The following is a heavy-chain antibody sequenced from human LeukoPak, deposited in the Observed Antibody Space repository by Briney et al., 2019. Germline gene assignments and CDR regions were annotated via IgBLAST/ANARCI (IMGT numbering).Heavy chain of an antibody. D-gene: IGHD3-22*01. J-gene: IGHJ1*01. V-gene: IGHV4-4*09. CDR2: IYPSGST. CDR3: ATPGVHYDPSGYYPFQH. CDR1: RGAPSNNY. Sequence: SETLSLTCTVSRGAPSNNYWSRIRQPPGKGLEWIGYIYPSGSTNYNPSLKSRVTISADTSKNQFSLQLIAVTAADTAVYYCATPGVHYDPSGYYPFQHWGQGTLVTVSS.